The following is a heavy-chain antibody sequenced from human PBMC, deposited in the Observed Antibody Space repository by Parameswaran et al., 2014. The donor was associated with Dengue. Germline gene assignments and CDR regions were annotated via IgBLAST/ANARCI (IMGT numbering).Heavy chain of an antibody. D-gene: IGHD3-10*01. CDR2: ISAYNGNT. J-gene: IGHJ4*02. V-gene: IGHV1-18*01. Sequence: SWVRQAPGQGLEWMGWISAYNGNTNYAQKLQGRVTMTTDTSTSTAYMELRSLRSDDTAVYYCTRDLTVRWVIPHYWGQGTLVTVSS. CDR3: TRDLTVRWVIPHY.